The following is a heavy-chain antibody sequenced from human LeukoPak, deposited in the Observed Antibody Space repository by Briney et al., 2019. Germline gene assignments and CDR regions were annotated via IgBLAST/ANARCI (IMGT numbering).Heavy chain of an antibody. D-gene: IGHD3/OR15-3a*01. CDR1: GGSISSTNY. CDR3: ARYEEFSTGYSASSPRHYFDH. V-gene: IGHV4-4*02. CDR2: IYHSGST. Sequence: SGTLSLTCAVSGGSISSTNYWSWVRQPPGKGLEWIGEIYHSGSTNYNPSLKSRVTISVDKSKNQISLKLSSVTAADTAVYYCARYEEFSTGYSASSPRHYFDHWGQGTLVTVPS. J-gene: IGHJ4*02.